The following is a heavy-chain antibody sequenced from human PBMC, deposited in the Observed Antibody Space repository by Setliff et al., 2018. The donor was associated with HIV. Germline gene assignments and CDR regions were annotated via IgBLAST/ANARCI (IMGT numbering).Heavy chain of an antibody. J-gene: IGHJ4*02. D-gene: IGHD2-2*01. Sequence: ASVKVSCKVSGYSVTELSIHWVRQAPGKGLEWMGSFDLEDGETIYAQKFQGRVTMTEDTSTDTAYMELSSLRSEDTAVYYCASRVPAARHFDYWGQGTLVTVSS. CDR3: ASRVPAARHFDY. CDR1: GYSVTELS. CDR2: FDLEDGET. V-gene: IGHV1-24*01.